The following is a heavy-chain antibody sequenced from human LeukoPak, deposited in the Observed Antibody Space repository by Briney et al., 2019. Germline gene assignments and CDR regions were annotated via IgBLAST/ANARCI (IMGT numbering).Heavy chain of an antibody. V-gene: IGHV3-23*01. CDR1: GFTVSSNY. CDR2: ISANGGGT. CDR3: AKGSSPFDY. J-gene: IGHJ4*02. Sequence: GESLRLSCAASGFTVSSNYMSWVRQAPGKGLEWVSAISANGGGTYYADSVKGRFTISRDNSKNTLYLQMNSLRAEDTAVYYCAKGSSPFDYWGQGTLVTVSS. D-gene: IGHD6-13*01.